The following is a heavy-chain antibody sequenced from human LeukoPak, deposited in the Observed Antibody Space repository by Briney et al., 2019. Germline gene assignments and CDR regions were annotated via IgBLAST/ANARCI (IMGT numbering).Heavy chain of an antibody. CDR1: GYTFTSYD. CDR2: INAYNGNT. J-gene: IGHJ4*02. V-gene: IGHV1-18*01. D-gene: IGHD6-13*01. Sequence: ASVKVSCEASGYTFTSYDISWVRQAPGQGLEWMGWINAYNGNTNYAQKLQGRVTMTTDTSTSTAYMELRSLRSDDTAVYYCARVSSSWYCFDYWGQGTLVTVSS. CDR3: ARVSSSWYCFDY.